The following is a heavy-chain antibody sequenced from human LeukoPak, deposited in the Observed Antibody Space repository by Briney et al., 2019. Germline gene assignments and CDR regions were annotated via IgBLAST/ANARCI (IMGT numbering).Heavy chain of an antibody. CDR2: INHSGST. CDR3: ARGRNW. Sequence: PSETLSLTCAVYGGSFSGYYWSWIRQPPGKGLEWIGEINHSGSTNYNPSLKSRVTISVDTSKNQFSLKLSSVTAADTAVYYCARGRNWGGQGTLVTVSS. D-gene: IGHD7-27*01. V-gene: IGHV4-34*01. CDR1: GGSFSGYY. J-gene: IGHJ4*02.